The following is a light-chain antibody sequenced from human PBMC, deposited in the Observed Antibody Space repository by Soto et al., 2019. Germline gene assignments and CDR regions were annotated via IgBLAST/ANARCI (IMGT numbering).Light chain of an antibody. CDR1: QSISNSY. CDR3: QQYERPPFA. CDR2: DAS. J-gene: IGKJ2*01. V-gene: IGKV3-20*01. Sequence: EIVLTQSPGTLSLSPGERATLSCRASQSISNSYLAWYQQKPGQAPRLLLYDASSRATGIPDRVSGSGSGTDFTLTISRLEPEDCAVYYCQQYERPPFAFGQGTKVEIK.